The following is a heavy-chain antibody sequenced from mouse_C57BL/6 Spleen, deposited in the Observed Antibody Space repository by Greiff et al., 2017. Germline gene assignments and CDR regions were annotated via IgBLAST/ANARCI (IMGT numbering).Heavy chain of an antibody. V-gene: IGHV3-6*01. J-gene: IGHJ3*01. Sequence: EVKLQESGPGLVKPSQSLSLTCSVTGYSITIGYYWNWIRQFPGNKLEWMGYISYDGSNNYNPSLKNRISITRDTSKNQFFLKLNSVTTEDTATYYCARTDYYSSSWFAYWGQGTLVTVSA. CDR2: ISYDGSN. CDR1: GYSITIGYY. CDR3: ARTDYYSSSWFAY. D-gene: IGHD2-5*01.